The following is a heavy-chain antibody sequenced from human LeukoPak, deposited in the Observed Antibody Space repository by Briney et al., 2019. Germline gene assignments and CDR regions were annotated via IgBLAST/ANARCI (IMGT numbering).Heavy chain of an antibody. V-gene: IGHV3-30-3*01. CDR2: ISYDGSNK. J-gene: IGHJ6*02. D-gene: IGHD6-13*01. CDR1: GFTFSTYA. CDR3: ARDVAAARRGTTYYYYGMDV. Sequence: GGSLRLSCAASGFTFSTYAMHWVRQAPGKGLEWVAVISYDGSNKYYADSVKGRFTISRDNSKNTLYLQMNSLRAEDTAVYYCARDVAAARRGTTYYYYGMDVWGQGTTVTVSS.